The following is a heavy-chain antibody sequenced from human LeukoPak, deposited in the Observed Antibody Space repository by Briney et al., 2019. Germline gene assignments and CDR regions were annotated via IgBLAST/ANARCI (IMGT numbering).Heavy chain of an antibody. V-gene: IGHV3-30*02. CDR3: ARGGYNWNQYGWYFDY. D-gene: IGHD1-20*01. J-gene: IGHJ4*02. CDR1: GFTFSSYG. CDR2: IRYDGSNK. Sequence: PGGSLRLSCAASGFTFSSYGMHWVRQAPGKGLEWVAFIRYDGSNKYYADSVKGRFTISRDNSKNTLYLQMNSLRAEDTAVYYCARGGYNWNQYGWYFDYWGQGTLVTVSS.